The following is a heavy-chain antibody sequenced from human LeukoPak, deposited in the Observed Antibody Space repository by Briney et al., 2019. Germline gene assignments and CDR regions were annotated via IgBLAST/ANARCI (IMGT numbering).Heavy chain of an antibody. CDR3: AKDSDSSGYYYGNFGY. V-gene: IGHV3-30*18. J-gene: IGHJ4*02. CDR1: GFTFSSYG. Sequence: GGSLRLSCAPSGFTFSSYGMHWVRQAPGKGLEWVAVLSYDGSNKYYADSVKGRFTISRDNSKNTLYLQMNSLRAEDTAVYYCAKDSDSSGYYYGNFGYWGQGTLVTVSS. CDR2: LSYDGSNK. D-gene: IGHD3-22*01.